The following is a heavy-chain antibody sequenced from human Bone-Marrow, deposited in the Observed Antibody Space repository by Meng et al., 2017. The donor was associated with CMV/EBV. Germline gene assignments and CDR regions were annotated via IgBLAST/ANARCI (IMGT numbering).Heavy chain of an antibody. V-gene: IGHV3-7*01. CDR3: ARGSRTTVTRYYYYYYGMDV. CDR1: GFTFSSYW. J-gene: IGHJ6*02. CDR2: IKQDGSEK. Sequence: GGSLRLSCAASGFTFSSYWISWVRQAPGKGLEWVANIKQDGSEKYYVDSVKGRFTISRDNAKNSLYLQMNSLRAEDTAVYYCARGSRTTVTRYYYYYYGMDVWGQGTTVTVSS. D-gene: IGHD4-11*01.